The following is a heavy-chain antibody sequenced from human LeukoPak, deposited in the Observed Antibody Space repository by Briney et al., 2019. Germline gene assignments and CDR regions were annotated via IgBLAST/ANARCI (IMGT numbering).Heavy chain of an antibody. D-gene: IGHD1-26*01. J-gene: IGHJ4*02. CDR1: GFTFSSYS. Sequence: GGSLRLSCAASGFTFSSYSMNWVRQAPGKGLEWVSYISSSSFTIYYADSVKGRFTISRDNAKNSLYLQMNSLRAEDTAVYYCARQSVGLGCYFDYWGQGTLVTVSS. CDR2: ISSSSFTI. V-gene: IGHV3-48*01. CDR3: ARQSVGLGCYFDY.